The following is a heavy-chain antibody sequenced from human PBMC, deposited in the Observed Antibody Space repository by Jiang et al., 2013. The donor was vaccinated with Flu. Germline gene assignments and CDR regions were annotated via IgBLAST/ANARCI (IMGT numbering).Heavy chain of an antibody. CDR3: ARDGVVGATIRDYGMDV. V-gene: IGHV1-69*04. CDR2: IIPILGIA. CDR1: GGTFSSYA. D-gene: IGHD1-26*01. J-gene: IGHJ6*04. Sequence: GAEVKKPGSSVKVSCKASGGTFSSYAISWVRQAPGQGLEWMGRIIPILGIANYAQKFQGRVTITADKSTSTAYMELSSLRSEDTAVYYCARDGVVGATIRDYGMDVWGKGTTVTVSS.